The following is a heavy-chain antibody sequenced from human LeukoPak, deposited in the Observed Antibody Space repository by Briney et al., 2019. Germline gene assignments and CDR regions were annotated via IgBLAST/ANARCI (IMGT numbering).Heavy chain of an antibody. Sequence: SETLSLTCTVSGGSISSSSYYWGWIRQPPRKGLEWIGSIYYSGSTYYNPSLKSRVTISVDTSKNQFSLKLSSVTAADTAVYYCARDVPMYSGSHLYYYMDVWGKGTTVTVSS. J-gene: IGHJ6*03. D-gene: IGHD1-26*01. V-gene: IGHV4-39*07. CDR1: GGSISSSSYY. CDR3: ARDVPMYSGSHLYYYMDV. CDR2: IYYSGST.